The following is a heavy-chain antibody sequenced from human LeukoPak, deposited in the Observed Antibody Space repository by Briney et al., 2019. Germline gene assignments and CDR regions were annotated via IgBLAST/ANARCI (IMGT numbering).Heavy chain of an antibody. D-gene: IGHD3-9*01. J-gene: IGHJ4*02. CDR2: IHSGGSDI. V-gene: IGHV3-21*06. CDR1: GFTFNTYK. CDR3: ARGHYDILTGNYKWTPDY. Sequence: GGSLRLSCAASGFTFNTYKMNWVRQALGRGLEWVSSIHSGGSDIYYADSVKGRFTVSRDNAKNSLFLQMNSLRAEDTALYYCARGHYDILTGNYKWTPDYWGQGTLVTVSS.